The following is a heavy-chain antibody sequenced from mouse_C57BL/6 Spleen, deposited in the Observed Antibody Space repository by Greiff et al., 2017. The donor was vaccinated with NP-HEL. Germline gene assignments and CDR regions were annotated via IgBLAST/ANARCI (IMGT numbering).Heavy chain of an antibody. J-gene: IGHJ3*01. Sequence: EVQLQQSGAELVRPGASVKLSCTASGFNIKDDYMHWVKQRPEQGLEWIGWIDPENGDTEYASKFQGKATITADTSSNTAYLQLSSLTSEDTAVYYCTRDYYGSSWKFAYWGQGTLVTVSA. CDR3: TRDYYGSSWKFAY. CDR2: IDPENGDT. V-gene: IGHV14-4*01. CDR1: GFNIKDDY. D-gene: IGHD1-1*01.